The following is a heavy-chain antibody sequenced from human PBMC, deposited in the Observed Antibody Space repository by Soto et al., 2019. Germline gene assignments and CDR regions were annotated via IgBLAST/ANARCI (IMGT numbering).Heavy chain of an antibody. J-gene: IGHJ3*02. V-gene: IGHV4-59*08. CDR3: ARLPCGGDCQQLRHAFDI. CDR2: IYYSGST. Sequence: SETLSLTCPVAGGTLSSYYWSWIRQTTGKGLEWIGYIYYSGSTNYNPSLKSRVTISVDTSKNQFSLKLSSVTAADTAVYYCARLPCGGDCQQLRHAFDIWGQGTMVTVSS. CDR1: GGTLSSYY. D-gene: IGHD2-21*02.